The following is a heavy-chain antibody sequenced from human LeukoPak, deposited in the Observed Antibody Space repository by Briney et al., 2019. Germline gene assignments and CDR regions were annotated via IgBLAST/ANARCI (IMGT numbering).Heavy chain of an antibody. V-gene: IGHV4-4*09. CDR1: GGSISSYY. CDR2: IYTSGST. D-gene: IGHD3-22*01. J-gene: IGHJ4*02. Sequence: SETLSLTCTVSGGSISSYYWSWIRQPPGKGLEWIGYIYTSGSTNYNPSLKSRVTISVDTSKNQSSLKLSSVTAADTAVYYCARSGGRYYYDSSGYSQLDYWGQGTLVTVSS. CDR3: ARSGGRYYYDSSGYSQLDY.